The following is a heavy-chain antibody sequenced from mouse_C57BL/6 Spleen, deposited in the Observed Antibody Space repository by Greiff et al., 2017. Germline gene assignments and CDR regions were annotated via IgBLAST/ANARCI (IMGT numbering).Heavy chain of an antibody. J-gene: IGHJ2*01. CDR1: GFTFSSYA. V-gene: IGHV5-9-1*02. CDR3: TRALYDYDGGAFFDY. Sequence: EVQLVESGEGLVKPGGSLKLSCAASGFTFSSYAMSWVRQTPEKRLEWVAYISSGGDYIYYADTVKGRFTISRDNARNTLYLQMSSLKSEDTAMYYCTRALYDYDGGAFFDYWGQGTTLTVSS. D-gene: IGHD2-4*01. CDR2: ISSGGDYI.